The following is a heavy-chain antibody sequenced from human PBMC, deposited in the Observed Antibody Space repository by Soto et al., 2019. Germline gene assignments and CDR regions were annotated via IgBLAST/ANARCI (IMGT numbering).Heavy chain of an antibody. D-gene: IGHD2-8*01. CDR3: ARDEGNCVCPDDY. V-gene: IGHV3-30-3*01. CDR1: GFTFSSYA. J-gene: IGHJ4*02. Sequence: PGGSLRLSCAASGFTFSSYAMHWVRQAPGKGLEWVAVISYDGSNKYYADSVKGRFTISRDNSKNTLYLQMNSLRAEDMAVYYCARDEGNCVCPDDYWGQGTLVTVSS. CDR2: ISYDGSNK.